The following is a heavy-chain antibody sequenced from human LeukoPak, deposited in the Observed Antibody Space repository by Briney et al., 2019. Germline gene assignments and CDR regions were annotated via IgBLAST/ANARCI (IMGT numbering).Heavy chain of an antibody. Sequence: GGSQRLSCAASEFSFKSYSFNWVRQAPGKGLEWVSSINKGSTHMYYADSVKGRFTVSRDDAQNSLYLQMNSLSAEDTALYYCVRLRRNSDSSGYYYYYDSWGRGTQVTVTS. D-gene: IGHD3-22*01. J-gene: IGHJ4*02. CDR2: INKGSTHM. V-gene: IGHV3-21*01. CDR1: EFSFKSYS. CDR3: VRLRRNSDSSGYYYYYDS.